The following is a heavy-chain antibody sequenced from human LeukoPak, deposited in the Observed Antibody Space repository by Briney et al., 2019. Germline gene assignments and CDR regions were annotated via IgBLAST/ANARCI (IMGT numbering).Heavy chain of an antibody. J-gene: IGHJ4*02. V-gene: IGHV3-74*01. CDR3: VRSRGYFDS. Sequence: AGSLRLSCSGSGFTFSSSWMHWVRQVPGKGLVWVSRLNNDGSTAYADSVKGRFIISRDSAKNTLYLEISSLRAEDTAVYYCVRSRGYFDSWGQGTLVTVSS. CDR2: LNNDGST. CDR1: GFTFSSSW.